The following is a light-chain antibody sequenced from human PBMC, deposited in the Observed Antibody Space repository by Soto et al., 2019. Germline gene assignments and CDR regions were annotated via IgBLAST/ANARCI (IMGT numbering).Light chain of an antibody. J-gene: IGKJ4*01. V-gene: IGKV3-20*01. Sequence: EIVLTQSPATLSLSPGESATLSCRGSQSVSSSYLAWYQQKPGQAPRLLIYDASSRATGIPDRFSGSGSGTDLNLTISRLEPEDFAVYYCQXYGNSPLTCGGGTKVDIK. CDR1: QSVSSSY. CDR2: DAS. CDR3: QXYGNSPLT.